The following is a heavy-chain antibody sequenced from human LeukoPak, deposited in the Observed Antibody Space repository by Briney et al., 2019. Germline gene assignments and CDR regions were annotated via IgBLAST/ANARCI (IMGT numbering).Heavy chain of an antibody. CDR2: IKEGGSEK. CDR1: GFTFSNYW. Sequence: PGGCLRLSCASSGFTFSNYWMSWVRPAPGKGLEWVANIKEGGSEKDYVDSVKGRFTISRDNAKNSLYLQMNSLRAEDTAIYYCARDWGAAGLWDYWGQGTLVTVSS. J-gene: IGHJ4*02. CDR3: ARDWGAAGLWDY. V-gene: IGHV3-7*05. D-gene: IGHD6-13*01.